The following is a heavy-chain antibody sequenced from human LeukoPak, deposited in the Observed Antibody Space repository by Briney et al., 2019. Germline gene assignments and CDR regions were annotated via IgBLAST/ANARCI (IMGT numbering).Heavy chain of an antibody. V-gene: IGHV4-38-2*01. J-gene: IGHJ3*02. CDR1: GYSISSGYY. Sequence: KPSETLSPTCAVSGYSISSGYYWGWIRQPPGKGLEWIGSIYHSGSTYYNPSLKSRVTISVDTSKNQFSLKLSSVTAADTAVYYCARLYCSSTSCYGYAFDIWGQGTMVTVSS. D-gene: IGHD2-2*01. CDR3: ARLYCSSTSCYGYAFDI. CDR2: IYHSGST.